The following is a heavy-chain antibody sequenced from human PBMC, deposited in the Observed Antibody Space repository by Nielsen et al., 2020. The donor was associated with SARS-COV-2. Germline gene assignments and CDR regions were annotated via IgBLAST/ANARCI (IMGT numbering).Heavy chain of an antibody. CDR2: IKQDGSER. V-gene: IGHV3-7*01. D-gene: IGHD3-10*01. J-gene: IGHJ4*02. CDR3: ARGEYGPDTYLFDS. CDR1: GFTFSDHW. Sequence: GESLKISCAASGFTFSDHWMTWVRQAPGKGLEWVANIKQDGSERYYVDSVKGRFTISSDNAKNSLYLQMISLRAEDTAVYYCARGEYGPDTYLFDSWGQGTLVTVS.